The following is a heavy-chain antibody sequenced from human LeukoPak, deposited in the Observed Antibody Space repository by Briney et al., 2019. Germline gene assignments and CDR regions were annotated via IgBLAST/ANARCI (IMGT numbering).Heavy chain of an antibody. V-gene: IGHV5-51*01. J-gene: IGHJ3*02. CDR3: ARQGFSGNYQGDAFDI. D-gene: IGHD1-26*01. CDR1: GYRFTTYC. Sequence: GESLKISCKGSGYRFTTYCIGWVRQMPGKGLEWMGIIYPTDSDTIYSPSFQGHVTISADRSLNTAYLQWSSLKASDTAMYYCARQGFSGNYQGDAFDICGQGTMVTVYS. CDR2: IYPTDSDT.